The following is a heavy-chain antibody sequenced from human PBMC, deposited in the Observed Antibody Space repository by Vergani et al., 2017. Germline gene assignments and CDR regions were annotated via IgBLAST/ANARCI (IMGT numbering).Heavy chain of an antibody. CDR3: AKVAIDSSGSYYFDY. CDR1: GGSISSGGYY. V-gene: IGHV4-31*03. D-gene: IGHD3-22*01. CDR2: IYYSGNT. J-gene: IGHJ4*02. Sequence: QVHLQESGPGLVKPSQTLSLTCTVSGGSISSGGYYWSWIRQHPGNGLEWIGYIYYSGNTFYNPSLKSRITISVDTSDNQFSLKLSSVTAADTAVYYCAKVAIDSSGSYYFDYWGQGTLVTVSS.